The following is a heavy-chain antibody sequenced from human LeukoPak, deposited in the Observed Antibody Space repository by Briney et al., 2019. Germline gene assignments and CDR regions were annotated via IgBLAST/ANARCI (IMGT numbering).Heavy chain of an antibody. Sequence: SVKVSCKASGGTFSSYAISWVRQAPGQGLEWMGGIIPIFGTANYAQEFQGRVTITADESTSTAYMELSSLRSEDTAVYYCARVVTATNHDAFDIWGQGTMVTVSS. CDR3: ARVVTATNHDAFDI. CDR2: IIPIFGTA. J-gene: IGHJ3*02. CDR1: GGTFSSYA. V-gene: IGHV1-69*13. D-gene: IGHD2-21*02.